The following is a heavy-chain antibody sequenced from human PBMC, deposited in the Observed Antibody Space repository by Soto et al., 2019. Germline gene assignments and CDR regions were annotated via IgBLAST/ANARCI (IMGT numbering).Heavy chain of an antibody. Sequence: QVQLVQCGAEVKKPGASVKVSCKASGYTFTSYAMHWVRQAPGQRLEWMGWINAGNGNTKYSQKFQGRVTITRDTSASTAYMELSSLRSEDTAVYYCARGRGGYNYYFDYWGQGTLVTVSS. D-gene: IGHD5-12*01. CDR1: GYTFTSYA. J-gene: IGHJ4*02. CDR3: ARGRGGYNYYFDY. CDR2: INAGNGNT. V-gene: IGHV1-3*01.